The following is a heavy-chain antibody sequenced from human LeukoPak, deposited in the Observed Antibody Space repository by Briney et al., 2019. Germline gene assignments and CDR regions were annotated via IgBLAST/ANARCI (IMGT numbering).Heavy chain of an antibody. V-gene: IGHV1-46*01. CDR3: ARDQEAFDY. Sequence: ASVKVSCKASGYSFTSNYIHWVRQAPGQGLKWMGMIYPRDGSTSYAQKFQGRVTVTRDTSTSTVHMELSGLRSEDTAVYYCARDQEAFDYWGQGTLVTVSS. J-gene: IGHJ4*02. CDR2: IYPRDGST. CDR1: GYSFTSNY.